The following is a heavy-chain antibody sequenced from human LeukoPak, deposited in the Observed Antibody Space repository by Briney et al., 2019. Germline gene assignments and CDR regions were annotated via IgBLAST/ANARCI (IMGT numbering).Heavy chain of an antibody. D-gene: IGHD2-2*02. CDR3: ARDCSSTSCYKY. CDR2: ISNSRSYI. J-gene: IGHJ4*02. Sequence: GGSLRLSCAASGFTFSSYSTNWVRQAPGKGLEWVSSISNSRSYIYYADSVKGRFTISRDNTKNSLFLQMNSLRAEDTAVYYCARDCSSTSCYKYWGQGTLVTVSS. CDR1: GFTFSSYS. V-gene: IGHV3-21*01.